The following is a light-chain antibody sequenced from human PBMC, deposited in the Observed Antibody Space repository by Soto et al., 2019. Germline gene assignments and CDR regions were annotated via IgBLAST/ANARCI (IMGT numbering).Light chain of an antibody. CDR3: QQYGSSPVT. J-gene: IGKJ1*01. CDR1: QSVTSNF. V-gene: IGKV3-20*01. Sequence: EIVLTQSPGTLSLSPGERTTLSCRASQSVTSNFLAWYQQKPGQAPRLLIYGASSRATGIPDRFSGSGSGTGFILTISRLEPEDSAVYCCQQYGSSPVTFGQGTKVEIK. CDR2: GAS.